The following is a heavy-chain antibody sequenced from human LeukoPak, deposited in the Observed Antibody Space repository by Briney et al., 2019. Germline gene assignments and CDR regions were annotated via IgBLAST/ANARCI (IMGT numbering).Heavy chain of an antibody. CDR2: IYYSGST. V-gene: IGHV4-59*01. J-gene: IGHJ4*02. CDR3: ARDRSSGWYGSFDY. D-gene: IGHD6-19*01. Sequence: SETLSLTCTVSGGSINSFYWSWIRQSPGKGLEWIGYIYYSGSTKYNPSLESRVTISVDTSKNQFSLKLTSVTAADTAIYYCARDRSSGWYGSFDYWGQGILVTVFS. CDR1: GGSINSFY.